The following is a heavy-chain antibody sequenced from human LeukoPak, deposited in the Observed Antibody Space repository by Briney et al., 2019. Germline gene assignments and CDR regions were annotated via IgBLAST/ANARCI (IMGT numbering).Heavy chain of an antibody. V-gene: IGHV3-64*01. CDR3: ARVQSTVRGIQGPFDL. CDR2: IKNNGGGT. CDR1: GFTFSTYA. Sequence: SGGSLRLSCAASGFTFSTYAMHWVRQAPGKGLEYVSAIKNNGGGTYYASSVQGRFTVSRDNSRSTLYLQMDSLRPDDMAIYHCARVQSTVRGIQGPFDLWGQGTLVTVS. J-gene: IGHJ4*02. D-gene: IGHD3-10*01.